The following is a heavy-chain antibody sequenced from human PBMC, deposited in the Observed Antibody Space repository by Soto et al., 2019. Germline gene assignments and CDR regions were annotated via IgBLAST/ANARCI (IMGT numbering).Heavy chain of an antibody. CDR2: IYYRGRT. V-gene: IGHV4-59*01. CDR1: GGSISSYY. CDR3: AREGLTGTIGLYYYYGMDV. D-gene: IGHD1-7*01. J-gene: IGHJ6*02. Sequence: QVQLQESGPGLVKPSETLSLTCTVSGGSISSYYWSWIRQPPRKGLEWIGYIYYRGRTNYNPSLKSRVTISVDTSKNQFSLKLSSVTAADTAVYYCAREGLTGTIGLYYYYGMDVWGQGTTVTVSS.